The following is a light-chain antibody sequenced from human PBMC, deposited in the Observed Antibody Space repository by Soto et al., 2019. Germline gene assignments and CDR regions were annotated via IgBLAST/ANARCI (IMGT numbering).Light chain of an antibody. Sequence: DVVMTQTPLSSPVTLGQPASISCRSSQSLLHSDGNTYLSWLHQRPGQPPRLLIYKVSNRFSGGPDRFRGRGAGTDFTLKISRVEAEDVGIYYCMQATHYQPYTFGQGTKLEIK. CDR3: MQATHYQPYT. V-gene: IGKV2-24*01. CDR2: KVS. J-gene: IGKJ2*01. CDR1: QSLLHSDGNTY.